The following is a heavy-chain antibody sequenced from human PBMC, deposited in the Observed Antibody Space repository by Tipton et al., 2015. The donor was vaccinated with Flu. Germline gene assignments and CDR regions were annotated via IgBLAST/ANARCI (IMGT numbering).Heavy chain of an antibody. V-gene: IGHV4-59*11. Sequence: TLSLTCSVSGVSIRALCWSWIRQSPGKGLEWIGDLLDSGSTDYSPSLLSRASISVDTSMNRFSLKLTSVTAADTAVYYCARRTRYCADDVCNAFDVWGQGTTVTVSS. CDR2: LLDSGST. J-gene: IGHJ3*01. CDR1: GVSIRALC. CDR3: ARRTRYCADDVCNAFDV. D-gene: IGHD2-8*01.